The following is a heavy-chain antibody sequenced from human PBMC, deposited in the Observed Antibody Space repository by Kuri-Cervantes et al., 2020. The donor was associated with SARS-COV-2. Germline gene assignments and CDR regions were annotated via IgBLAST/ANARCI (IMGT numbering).Heavy chain of an antibody. CDR1: GFTVSSNY. CDR2: ISSSSDYT. Sequence: GGSLRLSCAASGFTVSSNYMSWIRQAPGKGLEWVAYISSSSDYTNYADSVKGRFTISRDNAKNSLYLQMNSLRAEDAAVYYCARDSRVAFYDFWSGYPYYSGLDVCGQGTTVTVSS. D-gene: IGHD3-3*01. V-gene: IGHV3-11*05. J-gene: IGHJ6*02. CDR3: ARDSRVAFYDFWSGYPYYSGLDV.